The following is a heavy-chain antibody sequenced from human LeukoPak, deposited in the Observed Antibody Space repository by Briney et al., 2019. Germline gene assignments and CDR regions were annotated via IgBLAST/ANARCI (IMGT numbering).Heavy chain of an antibody. J-gene: IGHJ6*02. CDR3: AGCSSGWPDRINYYYYGMDV. D-gene: IGHD6-19*01. V-gene: IGHV1-69*13. Sequence: GASVKVSCKASGGTFSSYAISWVRQAPGQGLEWMGGIIPIFGTANYAQKFQGRVTITADESTSTAYMELSSLRSEDTAVYYCAGCSSGWPDRINYYYYGMDVWGQGTTVTVSS. CDR2: IIPIFGTA. CDR1: GGTFSSYA.